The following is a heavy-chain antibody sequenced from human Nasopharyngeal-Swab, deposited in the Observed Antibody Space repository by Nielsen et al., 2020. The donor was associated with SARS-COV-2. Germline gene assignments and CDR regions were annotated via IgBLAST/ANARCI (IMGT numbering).Heavy chain of an antibody. CDR1: GGSVSSASSY. CDR2: IHNSGST. Sequence: SETLSLTCTVSGGSVSSASSYWNWIRQPLGKGLEWIGYIHNSGSTNYNPSLKNRVTISVDTSKNQFSLKLSSVTAADTAVYYCARDYGGPNWFDPWGQGTLVTVSS. J-gene: IGHJ5*02. CDR3: ARDYGGPNWFDP. V-gene: IGHV4-61*01. D-gene: IGHD4-23*01.